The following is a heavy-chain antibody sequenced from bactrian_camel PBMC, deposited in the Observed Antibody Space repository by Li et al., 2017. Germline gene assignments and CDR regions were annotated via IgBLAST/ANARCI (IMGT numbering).Heavy chain of an antibody. Sequence: HVQLVESGGGSVQAGGSLRLSCAASGITDSRYCIAWARQAPGKEREGVAALYTGGGHPYCANSVKGRFTISQDNGKNTWYLQMNSLKPEDTAIYTCAADTWQTCTARSLSLVSMDYWGEGTQVTVS. J-gene: IGHJ7*01. D-gene: IGHD6*01. V-gene: IGHV3S1*01. CDR1: GITDSRYC. CDR2: LYTGGGHP.